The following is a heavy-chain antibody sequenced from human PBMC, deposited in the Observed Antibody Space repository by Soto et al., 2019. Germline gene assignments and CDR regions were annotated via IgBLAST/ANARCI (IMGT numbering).Heavy chain of an antibody. CDR3: ARAHLHSHSGYDLMTGY. Sequence: PGGSLRLSCAASGFTFSSYSMNWVRQAPGKGLEWVSSISSSSSYIYYADSVKGRFTISRDNAKNSLYLQMNSLRAEDTAVYYCARAHLHSHSGYDLMTGYWGQGTLVTVSS. CDR2: ISSSSSYI. V-gene: IGHV3-21*01. D-gene: IGHD5-12*01. J-gene: IGHJ4*02. CDR1: GFTFSSYS.